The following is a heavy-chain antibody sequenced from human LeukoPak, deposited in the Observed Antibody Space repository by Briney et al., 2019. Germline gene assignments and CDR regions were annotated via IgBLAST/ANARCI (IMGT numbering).Heavy chain of an antibody. CDR1: GGSISSSSYY. CDR3: ARQTLQSTPLFDY. J-gene: IGHJ4*02. Sequence: SETLSLTCTVSGGSISSSSYYWGWIRQPPGAGLEWLGGIYYSGSTYYNPSLKSRVTISVDTSKNQFSLKLSSVTAADTAVYYCARQTLQSTPLFDYWGQGTLVTVSS. D-gene: IGHD4-11*01. V-gene: IGHV4-39*01. CDR2: IYYSGST.